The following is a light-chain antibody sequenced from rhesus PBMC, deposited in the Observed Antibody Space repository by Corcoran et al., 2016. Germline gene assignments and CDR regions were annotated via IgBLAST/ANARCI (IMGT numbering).Light chain of an antibody. V-gene: IGKV3-10*01. CDR1: QSVSSY. CDR3: YQHSSGYS. J-gene: IGKJ2*01. Sequence: PATLSLSPGERATLSCRASQSVSSYLAWYQQKTRQTPRLLISGAASRATGIPDRFSGSGSVTDCTLTISSLEPEDVGVYHCYQHSSGYSFGQVTKVEIK. CDR2: GAA.